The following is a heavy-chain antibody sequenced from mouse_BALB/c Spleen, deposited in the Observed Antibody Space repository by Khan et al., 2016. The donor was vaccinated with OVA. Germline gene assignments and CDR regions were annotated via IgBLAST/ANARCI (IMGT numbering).Heavy chain of an antibody. CDR2: ISSAGDYI. CDR1: GFTFSTFA. V-gene: IGHV5-9-3*01. D-gene: IGHD1-1*01. Sequence: EVELVESGGDLVKIGGSLKLSCSASGFTFSTFAMSWVRQTPEKRLEWVTTISSAGDYIYYPDSVKGRFTISRDNAMNTLYLQMSSLRSEDTAMYYCARHNYGPFAYWGQGTLVTVSA. J-gene: IGHJ3*01. CDR3: ARHNYGPFAY.